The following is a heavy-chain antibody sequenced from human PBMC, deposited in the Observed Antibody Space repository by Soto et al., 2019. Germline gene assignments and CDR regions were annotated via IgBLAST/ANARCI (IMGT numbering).Heavy chain of an antibody. J-gene: IGHJ4*02. CDR3: TTGGTVLRYFDWSPF. CDR2: IKSKTDGGTT. CDR1: GFTFSNAW. D-gene: IGHD3-9*01. V-gene: IGHV3-15*01. Sequence: PGGSLRLSCAASGFTFSNAWMSWVRQAPGKGLEWVGRIKSKTDGGTTDYAAPVKGRFTISRDDSKNTLYLQMNSLKTEDTAVYYCTTGGTVLRYFDWSPFWGQGTLVTVSS.